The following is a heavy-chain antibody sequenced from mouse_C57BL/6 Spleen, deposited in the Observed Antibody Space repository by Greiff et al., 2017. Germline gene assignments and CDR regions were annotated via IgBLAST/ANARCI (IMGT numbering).Heavy chain of an antibody. CDR3: AFHYYGSSDWYFDV. Sequence: VQLQQSGAELVKPGASVKLSCTASGFNIKDYYMHWVKQRTEQGLEWIGRIDPEDGETKYAPKFPGKATITADTSSNTAYLQLSSLTSEDTAVDYCAFHYYGSSDWYFDVWGTGTTVTVSS. CDR2: IDPEDGET. V-gene: IGHV14-2*01. J-gene: IGHJ1*03. D-gene: IGHD1-1*01. CDR1: GFNIKDYY.